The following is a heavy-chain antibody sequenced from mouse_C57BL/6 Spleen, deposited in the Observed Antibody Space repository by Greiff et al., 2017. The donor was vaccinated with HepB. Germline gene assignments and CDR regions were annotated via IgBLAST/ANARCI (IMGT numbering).Heavy chain of an antibody. CDR1: GFTFSSYG. Sequence: EVKLMESGGDLVKPGGSLKLSCAASGFTFSSYGMSWVRQTPDKRLEWVATISSGGSYTYYPDSVKGRFTISRDNAKNTLYLQMSSLKSEDTAMYYCAREGDYDDGGDYYAMDYWGQGTSVTVSS. J-gene: IGHJ4*01. CDR2: ISSGGSYT. D-gene: IGHD2-4*01. V-gene: IGHV5-6*01. CDR3: AREGDYDDGGDYYAMDY.